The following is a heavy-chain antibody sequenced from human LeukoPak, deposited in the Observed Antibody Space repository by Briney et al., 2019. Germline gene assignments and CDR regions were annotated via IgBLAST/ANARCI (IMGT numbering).Heavy chain of an antibody. Sequence: SETPSLTCAVHGGSLSGFYWSWIRQPPGKGLEWIGEINHSGTTNYNPSLKSRVTISVDTSKNQVSLDLASVTAADTAVYYCARASSFDKTTRWNPAYFGPWGPGSLVTVAS. J-gene: IGHJ5*02. V-gene: IGHV4-34*01. D-gene: IGHD1-1*01. CDR2: INHSGTT. CDR3: ARASSFDKTTRWNPAYFGP. CDR1: GGSLSGFY.